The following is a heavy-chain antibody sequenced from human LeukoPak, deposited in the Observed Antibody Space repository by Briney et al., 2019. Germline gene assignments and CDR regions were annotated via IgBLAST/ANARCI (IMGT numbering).Heavy chain of an antibody. D-gene: IGHD2/OR15-2a*01. CDR1: GFNFNSHW. J-gene: IGHJ5*02. V-gene: IGHV3-7*01. Sequence: PGGSLRLSCEGSGFNFNSHWMSWVRQAPGKGPEWVTNINQDGNEKYYAGSVKGRFTVSRDNVKKSVYLQMDNVRADDTGVYYCARDANLRGYNSWFDPWGQGTLVTVSP. CDR3: ARDANLRGYNSWFDP. CDR2: INQDGNEK.